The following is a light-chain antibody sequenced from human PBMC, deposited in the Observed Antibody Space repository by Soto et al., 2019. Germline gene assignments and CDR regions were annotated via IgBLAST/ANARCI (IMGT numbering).Light chain of an antibody. Sequence: DIQMTQSPSILSASVGERVTITWRASQSISSWLAWYQQKRGKAPKLLIYKASSLESGVPSRFSGSGSGTEFTLTISSLQPDDFATYYCQQYNSYRRTFGQGTKVEIK. CDR3: QQYNSYRRT. J-gene: IGKJ1*01. CDR2: KAS. CDR1: QSISSW. V-gene: IGKV1-5*03.